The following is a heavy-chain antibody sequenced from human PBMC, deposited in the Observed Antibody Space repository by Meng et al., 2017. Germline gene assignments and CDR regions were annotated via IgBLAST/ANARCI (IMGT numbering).Heavy chain of an antibody. J-gene: IGHJ4*02. Sequence: QISCKDAGPPLVKPTQTLMLTCTFSGFSLSTSGVGVGWIRQTPGKALEWLALIYCDDDKCYSPSLKSRLTITKDTSKNQVVLTMTNMDPVDTATYYCAHRRDYYGSGNHFDYWGQGALVTVSS. CDR1: GFSLSTSGVG. V-gene: IGHV2-5*02. CDR2: IYCDDDK. CDR3: AHRRDYYGSGNHFDY. D-gene: IGHD3-10*01.